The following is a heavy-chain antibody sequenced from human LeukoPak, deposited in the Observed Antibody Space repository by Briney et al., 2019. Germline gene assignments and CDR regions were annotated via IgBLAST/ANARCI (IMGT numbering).Heavy chain of an antibody. J-gene: IGHJ5*02. D-gene: IGHD3-10*01. CDR2: IYHSGST. CDR3: AREGVGGNWFDP. V-gene: IGHV4-38-2*02. Sequence: SSETLSLTCTVSGYSISSGYYWGWIRQPPGKGLEWIGSIYHSGSTYYNPSLKSRVTISVDTSKNQFSLKLSSVTAADTAVYYCAREGVGGNWFDPWGQGTLVTVSS. CDR1: GYSISSGYY.